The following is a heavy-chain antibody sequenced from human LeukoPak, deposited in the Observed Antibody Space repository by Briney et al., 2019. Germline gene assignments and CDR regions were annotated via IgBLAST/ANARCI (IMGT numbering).Heavy chain of an antibody. CDR1: GYTFTSYG. Sequence: ASVKVSCKAPGYTFTSYGISWVRQAPGQGLEWMGWISAYNGNTNYAQKLQGRVTMTTDTSTSTAYMELRSLRSDDTAVYYCARSPKRYSSGWYSDYWGQGTLVTVSS. CDR3: ARSPKRYSSGWYSDY. V-gene: IGHV1-18*04. CDR2: ISAYNGNT. J-gene: IGHJ4*02. D-gene: IGHD6-19*01.